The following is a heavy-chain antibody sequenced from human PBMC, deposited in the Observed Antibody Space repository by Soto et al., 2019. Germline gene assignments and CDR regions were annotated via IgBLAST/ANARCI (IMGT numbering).Heavy chain of an antibody. J-gene: IGHJ4*02. CDR3: ARVTGYYEPDY. Sequence: QVQLVQSGAEVKKPGASVKVSCKASGYTFTSYAMHWVRQAPGQRLEWMGWINAGNGNTKYSQKFQSRVTITRDTCASTAYMELSSLRAEDTAVYYCARVTGYYEPDYWGQGTLVTVSS. CDR2: INAGNGNT. V-gene: IGHV1-3*01. D-gene: IGHD3-9*01. CDR1: GYTFTSYA.